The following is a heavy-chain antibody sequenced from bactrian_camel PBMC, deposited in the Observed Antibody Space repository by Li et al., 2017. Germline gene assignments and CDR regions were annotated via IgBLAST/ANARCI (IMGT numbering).Heavy chain of an antibody. Sequence: HVQLVESGGGLVQPGGSLKLSCVHSGDIPKCGMGWYRQAPGKGLEWVSAINSGGDTTYYADSVKGRFANSRDNAKNTLYLQLNSLKTEDTAMYYCAKDPFYGGAWHPGLTDVGYWGQGTQVTVSS. CDR3: AKDPFYGGAWHPGLTDVGY. CDR1: GDIPKCG. V-gene: IGHV3S1*01. CDR2: INSGGDTT. J-gene: IGHJ6*01. D-gene: IGHD7*01.